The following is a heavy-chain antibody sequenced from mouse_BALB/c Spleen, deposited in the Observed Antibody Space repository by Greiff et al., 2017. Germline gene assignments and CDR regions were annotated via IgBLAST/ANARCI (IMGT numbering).Heavy chain of an antibody. V-gene: IGHV6-6*02. J-gene: IGHJ3*01. D-gene: IGHD2-1*01. CDR2: IRLKSNNYAT. CDR1: GFTFSNYW. Sequence: EVQLVESGGGLVQPGGSMKLSCVASGFTFSNYWMNWVRQSPEKGLEWVAEIRLKSNNYATHYAESVKGRFTISRDDSKSSVYLQMNNLRAEDTGIYYCTGSSGNYAWFAYWGQGTLVTVSA. CDR3: TGSSGNYAWFAY.